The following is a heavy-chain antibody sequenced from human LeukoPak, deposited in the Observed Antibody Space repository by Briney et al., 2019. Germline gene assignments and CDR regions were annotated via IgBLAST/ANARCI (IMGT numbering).Heavy chain of an antibody. V-gene: IGHV1-24*01. Sequence: GASVKVSCKVSGYTLTELSMHWVRQAPGKGLEWMGGFDPEDGETIYAQKFQGRVTMTEDTSTDTAYMELSSLRSEDTAVYYCATDRGYCSSISCYPFDAFDIWGQGTMVTVSS. CDR3: ATDRGYCSSISCYPFDAFDI. D-gene: IGHD2-2*01. CDR1: GYTLTELS. J-gene: IGHJ3*02. CDR2: FDPEDGET.